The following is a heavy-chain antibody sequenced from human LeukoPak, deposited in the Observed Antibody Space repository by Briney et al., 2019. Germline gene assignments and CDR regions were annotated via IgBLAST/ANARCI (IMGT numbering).Heavy chain of an antibody. CDR1: GGSISSSSYY. Sequence: PSETLSLTCTVSGGSISSSSYYWGWIRQPPGKGLEWIGEINHSGSTNYNPSLKSRVTISVDTSKNQFSLKLSSVTAADTAVYYCARGFRYYDYVWGTKPYFDYWGQGTLVTVSS. D-gene: IGHD3-16*01. CDR2: INHSGST. CDR3: ARGFRYYDYVWGTKPYFDY. V-gene: IGHV4-39*07. J-gene: IGHJ4*02.